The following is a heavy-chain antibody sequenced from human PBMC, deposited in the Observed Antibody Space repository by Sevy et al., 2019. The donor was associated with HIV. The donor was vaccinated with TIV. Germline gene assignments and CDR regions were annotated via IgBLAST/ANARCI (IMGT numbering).Heavy chain of an antibody. CDR2: IIPIFGTA. CDR3: ARSRGYYDILTGYYMNDY. V-gene: IGHV1-69*05. CDR1: GGTFSSYA. D-gene: IGHD3-9*01. J-gene: IGHJ4*02. Sequence: ASVKVSCKASGGTFSSYAISWVRQAPGQGLEWMGGIIPIFGTANYAQKFQGRVTMTTDTSTSTAYMELRSLRSDDTAVYYCARSRGYYDILTGYYMNDYWGQGTLVTVSS.